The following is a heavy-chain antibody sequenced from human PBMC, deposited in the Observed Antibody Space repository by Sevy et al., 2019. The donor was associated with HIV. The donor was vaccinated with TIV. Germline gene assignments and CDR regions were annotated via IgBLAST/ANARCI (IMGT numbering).Heavy chain of an antibody. V-gene: IGHV3-30-3*01. CDR3: ARGWWELQPFDY. CDR1: GFTFSSYA. CDR2: ISYDGSNK. Sequence: GGSLRLSCAASGFTFSSYAMHWVRQAPGKGLEWVAVISYDGSNKYYADSVKGRFTISRDNSKNTLYLQMNSLRAEDTAVYYCARGWWELQPFDYWGLGTLVTVSS. J-gene: IGHJ4*02. D-gene: IGHD1-26*01.